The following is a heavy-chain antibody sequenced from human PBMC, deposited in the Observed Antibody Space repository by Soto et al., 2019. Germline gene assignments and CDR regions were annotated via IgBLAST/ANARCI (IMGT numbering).Heavy chain of an antibody. CDR2: IKGDEITT. D-gene: IGHD4-17*01. CDR1: GFTFSSYW. CDR3: ARGLYGAYGQDF. Sequence: GGSLRLSCAASGFTFSSYWIHWVRQAPGKGLVWVSRIKGDEITTNYADSVKGRFTISRDNAKNTVFLQMHSLRAEDTALYYCARGLYGAYGQDFWGQGMLVTVSS. V-gene: IGHV3-74*01. J-gene: IGHJ4*02.